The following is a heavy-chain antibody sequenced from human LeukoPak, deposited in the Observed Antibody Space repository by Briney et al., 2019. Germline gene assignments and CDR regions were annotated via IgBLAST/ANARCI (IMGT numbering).Heavy chain of an antibody. CDR2: IGTSGTTI. D-gene: IGHD1-14*01. V-gene: IGHV3-11*01. J-gene: IGHJ4*02. CDR1: GFIFSDYY. Sequence: PGGSLRLSCAASGFIFSDYYMTWIRQAPGKGLEWVSHIGTSGTTIGYADSVKGRFTISRDNSKNTLSLQMNSLRAEDAAIYYCATSPDIEASGTLYYLDFWGQGTLVSVSS. CDR3: ATSPDIEASGTLYYLDF.